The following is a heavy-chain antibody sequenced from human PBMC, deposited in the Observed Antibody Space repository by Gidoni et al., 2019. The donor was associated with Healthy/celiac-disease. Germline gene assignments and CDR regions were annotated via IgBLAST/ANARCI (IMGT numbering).Heavy chain of an antibody. CDR1: GGSFSGYY. V-gene: IGHV4-34*01. J-gene: IGHJ6*02. Sequence: QVQLQQWGAGLLKPSETLSLTCAVYGGSFSGYYWSWIRQPPGKGLEWIGEINHSGSTNYNPSLKSRVTISVDTSKNQFSLKLSSVTAADTAVYYCARPWSLPRRKQGGMDVWGQGTTVTVSS. CDR2: INHSGST. D-gene: IGHD1-26*01. CDR3: ARPWSLPRRKQGGMDV.